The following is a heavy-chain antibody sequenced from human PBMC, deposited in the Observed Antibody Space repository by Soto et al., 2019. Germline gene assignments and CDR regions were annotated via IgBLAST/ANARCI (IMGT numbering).Heavy chain of an antibody. CDR3: ARDKDGATHPFDY. CDR1: GFPFSDYY. D-gene: IGHD5-12*01. Sequence: GGALRLSCSASGFPFSDYYMSWIRQAPGKGLEWVSYISSSGSTIYYADSVKGRFTISRDNAKNSLYLQMNSLRAEDTAAYYCARDKDGATHPFDYWGQGTLVTVSS. V-gene: IGHV3-11*01. CDR2: ISSSGSTI. J-gene: IGHJ4*02.